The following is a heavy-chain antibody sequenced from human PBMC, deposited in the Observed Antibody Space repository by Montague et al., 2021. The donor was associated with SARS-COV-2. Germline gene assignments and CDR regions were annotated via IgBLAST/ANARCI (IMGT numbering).Heavy chain of an antibody. CDR3: ARAPYYGPGKPYQLDY. CDR2: SNHSGTT. V-gene: IGHV4-38-2*02. D-gene: IGHD3-10*01. Sequence: SETLSLTCTVSGFSINSNYYWGWCRQPPGKGLEWLGCSNHSGTTHYHPPLKSRATISLDASNNHFSLKVTSVTAADAAVYYCARAPYYGPGKPYQLDYWGRGTPVTVSS. J-gene: IGHJ4*01. CDR1: GFSINSNYY.